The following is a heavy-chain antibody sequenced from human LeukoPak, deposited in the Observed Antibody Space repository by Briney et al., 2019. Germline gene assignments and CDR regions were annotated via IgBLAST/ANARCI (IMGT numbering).Heavy chain of an antibody. V-gene: IGHV3-64D*06. D-gene: IGHD6-19*01. CDR3: AHSSGWYV. Sequence: PGGPLRLSCSASGFTFSRYALHWVRQAPGKGLEYVSAITSSGGSTYYAASVKGRFSISRDNSKNTLYLQMSSLRAEDTAVYYCAHSSGWYVWGQGTLVTVSS. CDR1: GFTFSRYA. J-gene: IGHJ4*02. CDR2: ITSSGGST.